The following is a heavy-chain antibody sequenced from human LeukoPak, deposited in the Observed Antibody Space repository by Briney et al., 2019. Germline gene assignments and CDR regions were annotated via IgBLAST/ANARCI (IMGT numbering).Heavy chain of an antibody. D-gene: IGHD2/OR15-2a*01. Sequence: GGSLRLSCAASGLTFSSYWMSWVRQAPGKGLGWVANIKQDGSEEYYVDSVKGRFTISRDNAKNSLYLQMNSLRAEDTAVYYCAKDRFPQTSQRPLSFDYWGQGTLVTVSS. V-gene: IGHV3-7*05. CDR2: IKQDGSEE. J-gene: IGHJ4*02. CDR3: AKDRFPQTSQRPLSFDY. CDR1: GLTFSSYW.